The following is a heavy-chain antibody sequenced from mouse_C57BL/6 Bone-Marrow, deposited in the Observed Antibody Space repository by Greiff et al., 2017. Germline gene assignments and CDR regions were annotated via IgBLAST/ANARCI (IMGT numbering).Heavy chain of an antibody. Sequence: EVMLVESGGGLVKPGGSLKLSCAASGFTFSSYAMSWVRQTPEKRLEWVATISDGGSYTYYPDNVKGRFTISRDNAKNNLYLQMSNLTSEDTAMYYCARSSYFPYFDYWGQGTTLTVSA. D-gene: IGHD1-1*01. J-gene: IGHJ2*01. CDR1: GFTFSSYA. CDR2: ISDGGSYT. CDR3: ARSSYFPYFDY. V-gene: IGHV5-4*03.